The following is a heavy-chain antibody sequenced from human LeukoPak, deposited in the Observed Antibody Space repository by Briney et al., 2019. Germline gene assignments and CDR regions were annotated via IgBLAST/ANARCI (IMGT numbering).Heavy chain of an antibody. CDR1: GFTFSSYW. CDR2: IKQDGSEK. J-gene: IGHJ6*02. D-gene: IGHD3-3*01. Sequence: PGGSLRLSCAASGFTFSSYWMSWVRQAPGKGLEWVANIKQDGSEKYYVDSVKGRFTISRDNAKNSLYLQMNSLRAEDTAVYYCARDLGGYDFWNGYQGTVDYYGMDVWGQGTTVTVSS. V-gene: IGHV3-7*01. CDR3: ARDLGGYDFWNGYQGTVDYYGMDV.